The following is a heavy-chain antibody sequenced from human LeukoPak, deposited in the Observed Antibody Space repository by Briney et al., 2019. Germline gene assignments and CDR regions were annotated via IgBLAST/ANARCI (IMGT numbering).Heavy chain of an antibody. D-gene: IGHD1-14*01. Sequence: PSETLSLTCTVSGGSISSYYWSWIRQPPGKGLEWIGEINHSGSTNYNPSLKSRVTISVDTSKNQFSLKLSSVTAADTAVYYCARVGREPNGGFDYWGQGTLVTVSS. CDR3: ARVGREPNGGFDY. CDR1: GGSISSYY. CDR2: INHSGST. J-gene: IGHJ4*02. V-gene: IGHV4-34*01.